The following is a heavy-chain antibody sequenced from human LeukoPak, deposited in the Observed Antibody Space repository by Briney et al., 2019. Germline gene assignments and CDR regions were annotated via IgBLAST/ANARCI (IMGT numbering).Heavy chain of an antibody. D-gene: IGHD6-13*01. V-gene: IGHV1-18*01. CDR3: ARDIPGSSWYIYYYYGMDV. CDR2: ISAYNGNT. Sequence: ASVKVSCKASGCTFTSYGISWVRQAPGQGLEWMGWISAYNGNTNYAQKLQGRVTMTTDTSTSTAYMELRSLRSDDTAVYYCARDIPGSSWYIYYYYGMDVWGQGTTVTVSS. CDR1: GCTFTSYG. J-gene: IGHJ6*02.